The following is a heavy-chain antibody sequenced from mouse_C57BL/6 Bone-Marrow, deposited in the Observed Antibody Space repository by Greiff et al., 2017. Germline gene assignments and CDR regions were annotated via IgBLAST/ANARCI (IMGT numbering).Heavy chain of an antibody. V-gene: IGHV1-15*01. CDR1: GYTFTDYE. Sequence: QVQLQQPGAELVRPGASVTLSCKASGYTFTDYEMHWVKQTPVHGLEWIGAIDPETGGTAYNQKFKGKAILTADKSSSTAYMELRSLTSEVSAVDYCVRLTGYFDYWGQGTTLTVSS. CDR3: VRLTGYFDY. J-gene: IGHJ2*01. CDR2: IDPETGGT. D-gene: IGHD4-1*01.